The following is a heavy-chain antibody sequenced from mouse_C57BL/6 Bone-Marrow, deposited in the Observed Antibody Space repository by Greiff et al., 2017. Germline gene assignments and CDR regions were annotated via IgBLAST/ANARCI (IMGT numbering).Heavy chain of an antibody. CDR3: ARWITTRTRSWFAY. D-gene: IGHD2-4*01. Sequence: EVMLVESGGGLVKPGGSLKLSCAASGFTFSDYGMHWVRQAPEKGLEWVAYISSGSSTIYYADTVKGRFTISRDNAKNTLFLQMTSLRSEDTAMYYCARWITTRTRSWFAYWGQGTLVTVSA. V-gene: IGHV5-17*01. CDR1: GFTFSDYG. J-gene: IGHJ3*01. CDR2: ISSGSSTI.